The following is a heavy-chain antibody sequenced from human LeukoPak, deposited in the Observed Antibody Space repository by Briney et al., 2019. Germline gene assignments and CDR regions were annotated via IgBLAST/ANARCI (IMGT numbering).Heavy chain of an antibody. V-gene: IGHV4-34*01. Sequence: SETLSLTCAVYGGPFSGYYWSWIRQPPEKGLEWIGEINHSGSTSYNPSLKSRVTISVDTSKNQFSLKLSSVTAADTAVYHCARGYGSGSYNWFDPWGQGTLVTVSS. CDR3: ARGYGSGSYNWFDP. D-gene: IGHD3-10*01. J-gene: IGHJ5*02. CDR2: INHSGST. CDR1: GGPFSGYY.